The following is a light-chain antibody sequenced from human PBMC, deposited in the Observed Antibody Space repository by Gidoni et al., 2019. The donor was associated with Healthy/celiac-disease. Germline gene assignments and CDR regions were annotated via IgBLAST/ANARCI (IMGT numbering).Light chain of an antibody. CDR2: WAS. V-gene: IGKV4-1*01. CDR1: QSVLSSSNNKNY. CDR3: QQYYSTPRS. J-gene: IGKJ2*03. Sequence: DIVMTQSPDSLAVSLGERATINCKSSQSVLSSSNNKNYLAWYQQKPGQPPKLLIYWASTRESGVPDRFSGSGSGTDFTLTISSLQDEDVAVYYCQQYYSTPRSFGQETKLEIK.